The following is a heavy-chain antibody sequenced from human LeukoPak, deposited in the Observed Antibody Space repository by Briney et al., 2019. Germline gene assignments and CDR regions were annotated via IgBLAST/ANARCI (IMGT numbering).Heavy chain of an antibody. CDR3: ARDNPPRRLDP. CDR2: SHNDGSDT. Sequence: PGGSLRLSCAASGFILSHYWVHWVRQARGKGLVWVSRSHNDGSDTIYADSVKGRFTVSRDSAKNTVYLEMNSLRAEDTAVYYCARDNPPRRLDPWGKGALVTVSS. J-gene: IGHJ5*02. V-gene: IGHV3-74*01. D-gene: IGHD1-14*01. CDR1: GFILSHYW.